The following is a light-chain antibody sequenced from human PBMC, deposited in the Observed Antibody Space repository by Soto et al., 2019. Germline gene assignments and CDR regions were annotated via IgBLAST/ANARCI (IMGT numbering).Light chain of an antibody. CDR2: DVS. J-gene: IGLJ2*01. CDR1: SSDVGGYNY. CDR3: SSYTSSSMV. V-gene: IGLV2-14*01. Sequence: QFVLTQPASVSGSPGQSITISCTGTSSDVGGYNYVSWYQQHPGKAPKLMIYDVSNRPSGVSNRFSGSKSGNTASLTISGLQAEDEADYYCSSYTSSSMVFGGGTKLTVL.